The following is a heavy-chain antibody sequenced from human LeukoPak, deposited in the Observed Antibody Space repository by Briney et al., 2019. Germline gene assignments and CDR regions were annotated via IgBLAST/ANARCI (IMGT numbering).Heavy chain of an antibody. V-gene: IGHV4-4*02. D-gene: IGHD6-6*01. Sequence: SGTLSLTCAVSGGSISSSNWWRWVRQPPGKGLEWIGEIYHSGSTNYNPSLKSRVTISVDKSKNQFSLKLSSVTAADTAVYYCARDKGNSSSSHYYYYYMDVWGKGTTVTVSS. J-gene: IGHJ6*03. CDR2: IYHSGST. CDR1: GGSISSSNW. CDR3: ARDKGNSSSSHYYYYYMDV.